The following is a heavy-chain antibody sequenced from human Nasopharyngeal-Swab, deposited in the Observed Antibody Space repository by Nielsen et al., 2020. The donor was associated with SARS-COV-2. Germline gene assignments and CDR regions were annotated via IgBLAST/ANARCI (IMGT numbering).Heavy chain of an antibody. CDR2: INTNTGNP. D-gene: IGHD3-9*01. J-gene: IGHJ6*02. Sequence: ASVKVSCKASGGTFSSYGISWVRQAPGQGLEWMGWINTNTGNPTYAQGFTGRFVFSLDTSVSTAYLQISSLKAEDTAVYYCARDPEMGSYDILTGYYNVWYYYGMDVWGQGTTVTVSS. V-gene: IGHV7-4-1*02. CDR1: GGTFSSYG. CDR3: ARDPEMGSYDILTGYYNVWYYYGMDV.